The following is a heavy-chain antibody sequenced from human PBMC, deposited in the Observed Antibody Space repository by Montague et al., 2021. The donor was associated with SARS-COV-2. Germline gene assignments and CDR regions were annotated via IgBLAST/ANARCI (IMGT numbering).Heavy chain of an antibody. D-gene: IGHD6-19*01. V-gene: IGHV4-4*02. Sequence: SETLSLTCAVSGASIVSTDCWSWVRQPPGKGLEWIGEIYDTASTNYNPSLKSRVTMSVNKFNNQVSLQLEDLTAADTAVYFCMRAGGYGIRPPVWGQGTLVIVSS. CDR1: GASIVSTDC. CDR3: MRAGGYGIRPPV. CDR2: IYDTAST. J-gene: IGHJ4*02.